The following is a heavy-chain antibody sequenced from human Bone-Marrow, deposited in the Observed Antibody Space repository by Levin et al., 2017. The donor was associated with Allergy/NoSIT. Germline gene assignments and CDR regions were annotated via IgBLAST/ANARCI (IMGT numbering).Heavy chain of an antibody. CDR3: VRDSGLYGMDV. V-gene: IGHV3-33*01. D-gene: IGHD3/OR15-3a*01. CDR1: GFPFSTYG. J-gene: IGHJ6*02. CDR2: VWHDGSRT. Sequence: GGSLRLSCAVSGFPFSTYGMHWVRQAPGKGLEWVAVVWHDGSRTYHADSVKGRFKISRDNSRNIVDLQMNSLRVEDTALYYCVRDSGLYGMDVWGQGTMVTVSS.